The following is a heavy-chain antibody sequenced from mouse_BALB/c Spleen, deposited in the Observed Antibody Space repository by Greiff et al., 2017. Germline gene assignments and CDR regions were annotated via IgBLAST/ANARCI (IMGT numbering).Heavy chain of an antibody. D-gene: IGHD2-1*01. J-gene: IGHJ3*01. CDR3: ARASYGNYVAY. V-gene: IGHV5-4*02. CDR2: ISDGGSYT. CDR1: GFTFSDYY. Sequence: EVKVVESGGGLVKPGGSLKLSCAASGFTFSDYYMYWVRQTPEKRLEWVATISDGGSYTYYPDSVKGRFTISRDNAKNNLYLQMSSLKSEDTAMYYCARASYGNYVAYWGQGTLVTVSA.